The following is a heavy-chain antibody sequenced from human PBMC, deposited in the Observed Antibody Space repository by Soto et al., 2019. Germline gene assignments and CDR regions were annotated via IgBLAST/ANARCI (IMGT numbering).Heavy chain of an antibody. CDR1: GGTLSSYA. CDR3: ARARATVTLSYGMDV. V-gene: IGHV1-69*13. D-gene: IGHD4-17*01. CDR2: IIPIFGTA. J-gene: IGHJ6*02. Sequence: SVKVSCKASGGTLSSYAISWVRQAPGQGLEWMGGIIPIFGTANYAQKFQGRVTITADESTSTAYMELSSLRSEDTAVYYCARARATVTLSYGMDVWGQGTTVTVSS.